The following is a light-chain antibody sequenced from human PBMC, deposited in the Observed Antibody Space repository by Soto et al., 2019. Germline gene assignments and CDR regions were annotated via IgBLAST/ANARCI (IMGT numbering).Light chain of an antibody. V-gene: IGKV1-33*01. CDR3: QQYDDLFT. J-gene: IGKJ3*01. Sequence: DIQMTQSPSSLSASVGDRVTITCQASRDIKNYLNWYQQKPGKAPKLLIYNASTLESGVPSRFSGTGSGTHFTFTISSLQPEDIATYYCQQYDDLFTFGPGTKVDI. CDR2: NAS. CDR1: RDIKNY.